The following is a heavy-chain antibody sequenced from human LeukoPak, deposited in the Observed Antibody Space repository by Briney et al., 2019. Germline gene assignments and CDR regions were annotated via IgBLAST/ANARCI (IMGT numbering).Heavy chain of an antibody. CDR1: GFTFSSYA. CDR2: ISYDGSYK. CDR3: ARDWNAGGYYFDY. J-gene: IGHJ4*02. V-gene: IGHV3-30*04. D-gene: IGHD1-1*01. Sequence: PGGSLRLSCAASGFTFSSYAMHWVRQAPGKGLEWVAIISYDGSYKYYEDSVEGRFTISRDNSKNTLYLQMNSLRAEDTAVYYCARDWNAGGYYFDYWGREPWSPSPQ.